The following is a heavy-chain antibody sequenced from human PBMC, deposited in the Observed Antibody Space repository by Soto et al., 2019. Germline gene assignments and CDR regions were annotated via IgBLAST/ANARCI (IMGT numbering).Heavy chain of an antibody. J-gene: IGHJ4*02. Sequence: PSETLSLTCTVSGGSISSYYLSWIRQPPGKGLEWIGYIYYSGSTNYNPSLKSRVTISVDTSKNQFSLKLSSVTAADTAVYYCASHGYDHYWGQGTLVTVSS. CDR3: ASHGYDHY. CDR1: GGSISSYY. V-gene: IGHV4-59*01. D-gene: IGHD5-12*01. CDR2: IYYSGST.